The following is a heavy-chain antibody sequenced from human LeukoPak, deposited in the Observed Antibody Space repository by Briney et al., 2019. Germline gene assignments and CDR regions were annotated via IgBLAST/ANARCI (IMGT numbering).Heavy chain of an antibody. D-gene: IGHD3-10*01. Sequence: VKPGGSLRLSCTASGFTFSSYSMNWVRQAPGKGLEWVSSISSSSSYICYADSVKGRFTISRDNAKNSLYLQMNSLRAEDTAVYFCGRINYNGDYWGRGTLVTVSS. CDR1: GFTFSSYS. CDR3: GRINYNGDY. J-gene: IGHJ4*02. CDR2: ISSSSSYI. V-gene: IGHV3-21*01.